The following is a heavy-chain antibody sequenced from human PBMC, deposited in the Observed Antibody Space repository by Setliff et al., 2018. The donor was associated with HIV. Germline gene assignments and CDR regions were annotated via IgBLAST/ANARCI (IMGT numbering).Heavy chain of an antibody. J-gene: IGHJ3*02. CDR1: GYDFATYW. V-gene: IGHV5-51*01. D-gene: IGHD3-9*01. Sequence: GESLKISCKTSGYDFATYWIGWVRQMPGKGLEWMGVLYPSDSDAIYSPTFQGRVTISADKATNTAYLQWASMKSSDTAIYYCVRPLVIAFDTSDIWGQGTMVTVSS. CDR2: LYPSDSDA. CDR3: VRPLVIAFDTSDI.